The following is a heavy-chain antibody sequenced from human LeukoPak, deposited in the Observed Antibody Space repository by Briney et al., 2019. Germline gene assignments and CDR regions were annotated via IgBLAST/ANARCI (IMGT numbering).Heavy chain of an antibody. V-gene: IGHV3-30*02. Sequence: PGGSLRLSCAASGFTFSSYGMHWVRQAPGKGLEWVAFIRYDGSNKYYADSVKGRFTISRDNSKNTLYLQMNSLRAEDTAVYYCAKEIYLGVNQMVRGVIDYWGQGTLVTVSS. CDR1: GFTFSSYG. CDR3: AKEIYLGVNQMVRGVIDY. J-gene: IGHJ4*02. CDR2: IRYDGSNK. D-gene: IGHD3-10*01.